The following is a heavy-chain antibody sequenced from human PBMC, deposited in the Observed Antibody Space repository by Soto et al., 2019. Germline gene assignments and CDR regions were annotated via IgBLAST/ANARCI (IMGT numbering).Heavy chain of an antibody. CDR2: IYYSGST. J-gene: IGHJ6*02. Sequence: PSETLSLTCTVSGGSVSSGSYYWSWIRQPPGKGLEWIGYIYYSGSTNYNPSLKSRVTISVDTSKNQFSLKLSSVTAADTAVYYCAREKRWGYYYYGMDVWGQGPTVTLSS. CDR3: AREKRWGYYYYGMDV. CDR1: GGSVSSGSYY. V-gene: IGHV4-61*01. D-gene: IGHD1-26*01.